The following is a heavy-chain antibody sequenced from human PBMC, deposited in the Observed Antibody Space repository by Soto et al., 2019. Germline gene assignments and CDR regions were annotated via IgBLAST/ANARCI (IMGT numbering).Heavy chain of an antibody. CDR1: GYTFTGYA. Sequence: GASVKVSCKASGYTFTGYAMHWVRQAPGQRLEWMGWINAGNGNTKYSQKFQGRVTITRDTSASTAYMELSSLRSEDTAVYYCARAVAVAADFDFWGQGTLVPVYS. V-gene: IGHV1-3*01. CDR3: ARAVAVAADFDF. CDR2: INAGNGNT. J-gene: IGHJ4*02. D-gene: IGHD6-19*01.